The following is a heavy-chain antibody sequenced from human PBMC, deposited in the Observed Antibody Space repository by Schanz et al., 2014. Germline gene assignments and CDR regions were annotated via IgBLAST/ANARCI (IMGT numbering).Heavy chain of an antibody. CDR2: IISTGGTI. D-gene: IGHD3-9*01. CDR3: AKDHAGSDILTALGN. J-gene: IGHJ4*02. Sequence: QVQLVESGGGLVKPGGSLRLSCAASGFTFSSYYMSWIRQAPGKGLEWVSSIISTGGTIYYVDSVRGRFTISRDNAKNSLYLQMNSLRAEDTALYYCAKDHAGSDILTALGNWGQGTLVTVSS. V-gene: IGHV3-11*01. CDR1: GFTFSSYY.